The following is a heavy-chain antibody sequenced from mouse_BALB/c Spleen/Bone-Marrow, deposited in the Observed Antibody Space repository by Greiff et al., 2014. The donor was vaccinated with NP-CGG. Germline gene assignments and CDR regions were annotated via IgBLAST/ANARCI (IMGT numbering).Heavy chain of an antibody. Sequence: VQLQQSGPDLVKPSQSLSLTCTVTGYSITSYYSWHWIRQFPGNKLEWMGYIHYSGTTVYNSSLKSRISITRDTSNNQFFLQLNSVTTEDTATYYCARFAGTPYTMDYWGQGTSVTVSS. CDR3: ARFAGTPYTMDY. V-gene: IGHV3-1*02. CDR1: GYSITSYYS. J-gene: IGHJ4*01. D-gene: IGHD4-1*01. CDR2: IHYSGTT.